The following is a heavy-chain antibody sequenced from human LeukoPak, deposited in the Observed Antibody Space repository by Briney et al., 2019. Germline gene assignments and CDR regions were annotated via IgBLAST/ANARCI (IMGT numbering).Heavy chain of an antibody. J-gene: IGHJ5*02. D-gene: IGHD3-10*01. CDR2: INHSGST. CDR1: DGSFSGYH. Sequence: SETLSLTCAVYDGSFSGYHWSWIRQPPGKGLEWIGEINHSGSTNYNPSLKSRVTISVDTSKNQFPLKLSSVTAADTAVYYCARSQWFGGWFDPWGQGTLVTVSS. V-gene: IGHV4-34*01. CDR3: ARSQWFGGWFDP.